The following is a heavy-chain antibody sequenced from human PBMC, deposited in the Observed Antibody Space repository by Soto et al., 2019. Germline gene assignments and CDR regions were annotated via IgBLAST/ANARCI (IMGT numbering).Heavy chain of an antibody. D-gene: IGHD2-21*01. CDR2: ILYSGTT. J-gene: IGHJ4*02. CDR1: GGSISKSNYF. CDR3: ARLGWGNGDSDY. Sequence: QLQLQESGPGLVKSSETLSLTCTVSGGSISKSNYFWGWIRQAPGKGLEWIASILYSGTTSYNSSLKSRVAISVDTSKNQFSRELNSVTAADTAVYYCARLGWGNGDSDYWGQGTLVTVSS. V-gene: IGHV4-39*01.